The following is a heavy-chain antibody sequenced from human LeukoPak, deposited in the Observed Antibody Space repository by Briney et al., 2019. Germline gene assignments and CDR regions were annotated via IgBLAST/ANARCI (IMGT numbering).Heavy chain of an antibody. D-gene: IGHD2-2*01. V-gene: IGHV3-15*01. CDR1: GSTFSSYA. J-gene: IGHJ6*03. CDR2: IKSKTDGGTT. Sequence: GGSLRLSCAASGSTFSSYAMSWVRQAPGKGLEWVGRIKSKTDGGTTDYAAPVKGRFTTSRDDSKNTLYLQMNNLKTEDTAVYYCTTEAYCYSTSCPPYYYYMDVWGKGTTVTVSS. CDR3: TTEAYCYSTSCPPYYYYMDV.